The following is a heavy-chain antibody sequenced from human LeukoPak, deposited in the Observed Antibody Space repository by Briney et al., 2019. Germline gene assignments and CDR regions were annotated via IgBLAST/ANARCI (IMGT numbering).Heavy chain of an antibody. Sequence: ASVKVSCKASGYTFTGYYMHWVRQAPGQGLEWMGWINPNSGGTNYAQKFQGRVTMTRDTSISTAYMELSRLRSDDTAVYYCARILNYDFWSGLKTPYYYGMDVWGQGTTVTVSS. CDR2: INPNSGGT. D-gene: IGHD3-3*01. CDR3: ARILNYDFWSGLKTPYYYGMDV. CDR1: GYTFTGYY. J-gene: IGHJ6*02. V-gene: IGHV1-2*02.